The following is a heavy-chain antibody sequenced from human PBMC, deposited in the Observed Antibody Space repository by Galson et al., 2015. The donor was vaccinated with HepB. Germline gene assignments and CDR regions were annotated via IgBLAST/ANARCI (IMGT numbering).Heavy chain of an antibody. CDR1: GYTFTGYY. V-gene: IGHV1-2*04. CDR3: ARAYYYDSGRQKTCMGAYDY. Sequence: SVKVSCKASGYTFTGYYMHWVRQAPGQGLEWMGWINPNSGGTNYAQKFQGWVTMTRDTSISTAYMKLSRLRTDDTAVYYCARAYYYDSGRQKTCMGAYDYWGQGTLVTVSS. D-gene: IGHD3-10*01. J-gene: IGHJ4*02. CDR2: INPNSGGT.